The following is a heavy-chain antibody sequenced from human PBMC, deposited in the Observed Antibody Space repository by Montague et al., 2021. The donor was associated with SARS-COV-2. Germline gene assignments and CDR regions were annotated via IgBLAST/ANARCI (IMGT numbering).Heavy chain of an antibody. CDR3: AKQALTRYCTSTTCFGAAFDI. CDR2: FYYSGST. CDR1: GVSISSYY. D-gene: IGHD2-2*01. Sequence: SETLSLTCTVSGVSISSYYWTWILHPPAKGLPWIRFFYYSGSTNYNPSLQSRVTIPVDTSKNQFSLKLSSVTAADTAVYYCAKQALTRYCTSTTCFGAAFDIWGQGTMVTVSS. J-gene: IGHJ3*02. V-gene: IGHV4-59*08.